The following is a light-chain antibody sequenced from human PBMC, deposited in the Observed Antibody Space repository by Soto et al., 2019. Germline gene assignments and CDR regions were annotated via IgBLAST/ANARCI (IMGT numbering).Light chain of an antibody. CDR2: GAS. V-gene: IGKV3-20*01. J-gene: IGKJ1*01. CDR3: QQYGSSPRT. CDR1: QTVRTNY. Sequence: EIVLTQSPGTLSLSPGERATLSCRASQTVRTNYLAWYQQKPGQAPRLLIYGASKRATGIPDRFSGSGSGTDFTLTISRLEPEDFAEYCCQQYGSSPRTFGQGTKVEIK.